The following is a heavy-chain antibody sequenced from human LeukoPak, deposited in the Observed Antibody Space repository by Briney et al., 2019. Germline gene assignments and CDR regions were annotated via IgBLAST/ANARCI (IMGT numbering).Heavy chain of an antibody. CDR2: ISRSSSYI. V-gene: IGHV3-21*01. D-gene: IGHD3-22*01. CDR3: AREGDYYDSSGYYPQLLAY. Sequence: GGSLRLSCAASGFTFSSYSMNCVRQAPGKGLEWVSSISRSSSYIYYADSVKGRFTISRDNAKNSLYLQMNSLRAEDTAVYYCAREGDYYDSSGYYPQLLAYWGQGTLVTVSS. J-gene: IGHJ4*02. CDR1: GFTFSSYS.